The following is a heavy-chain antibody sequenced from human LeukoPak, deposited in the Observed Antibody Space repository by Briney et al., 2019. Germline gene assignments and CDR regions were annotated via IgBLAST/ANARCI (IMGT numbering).Heavy chain of an antibody. V-gene: IGHV1-69*13. CDR3: ARGRGYDSSGYPQAFDY. Sequence: SVKVSCKASGGTFSSYAISWVRQAPGQGLEWMGGIIPIFGTANYAQKFQGRVTITADESTSTAYMELSSLRSEDTAVYYCARGRGYDSSGYPQAFDYWGQGTLVTVSS. CDR2: IIPIFGTA. D-gene: IGHD3-22*01. CDR1: GGTFSSYA. J-gene: IGHJ4*02.